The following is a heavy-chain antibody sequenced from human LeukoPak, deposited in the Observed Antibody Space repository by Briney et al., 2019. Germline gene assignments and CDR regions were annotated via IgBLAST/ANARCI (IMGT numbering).Heavy chain of an antibody. CDR3: ANGAVAGYYYYYSMDV. J-gene: IGHJ6*04. Sequence: PGGSLRLPGAAPGFTFGTKAMSWVRPAPGKGLEWVSAVGGSVDSTYYADSMKGRFTISMNDSKNTLSLQMNRRRAEDTAVYYCANGAVAGYYYYYSMDVWGKGTTVTVSS. CDR1: GFTFGTKA. D-gene: IGHD6-19*01. CDR2: VGGSVDST. V-gene: IGHV3-23*01.